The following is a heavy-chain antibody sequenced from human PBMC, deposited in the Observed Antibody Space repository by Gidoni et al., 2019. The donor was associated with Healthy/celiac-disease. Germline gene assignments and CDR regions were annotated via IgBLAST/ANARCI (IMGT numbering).Heavy chain of an antibody. Sequence: EVQLVESGGGLVQPGGSLRLSCEASGFTFSSSWLSWVRQAPGKGLEWVANIKQDGSEKYYVDSVKGRFTISRDNAKNSLYLQINSLRAEDTAVYYCAREDYDFWSGYYTGIFDYWGQGTLVTVSS. J-gene: IGHJ4*02. CDR3: AREDYDFWSGYYTGIFDY. V-gene: IGHV3-7*01. CDR1: GFTFSSSW. D-gene: IGHD3-3*01. CDR2: IKQDGSEK.